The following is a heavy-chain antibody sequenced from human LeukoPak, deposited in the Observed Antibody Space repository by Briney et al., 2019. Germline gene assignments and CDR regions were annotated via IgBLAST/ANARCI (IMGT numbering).Heavy chain of an antibody. D-gene: IGHD2-2*02. Sequence: GGSLRLSCAASGFTFSSYSMNWVRQAPGKGQEWVSSISSSSSYIYYADSVKGRFTISRDNAKNSLYLQMNSLRAEDTAVYYCARDGGYCSSTSCYTGGPDEMDYYYGMDVWGQGTTVTVSS. CDR1: GFTFSSYS. CDR2: ISSSSSYI. CDR3: ARDGGYCSSTSCYTGGPDEMDYYYGMDV. J-gene: IGHJ6*02. V-gene: IGHV3-21*01.